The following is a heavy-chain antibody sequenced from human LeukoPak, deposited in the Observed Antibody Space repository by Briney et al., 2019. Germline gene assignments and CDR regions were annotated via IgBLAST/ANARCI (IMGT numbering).Heavy chain of an antibody. V-gene: IGHV1-2*02. J-gene: IGHJ6*03. Sequence: GASVKVSCKASGYTFTGYYMHWVRQAPGQGLEWMGWISAYNGNTNYAQKLQGRVTMTRNTSISTAYMELSSLRSEDTAVYYCARAQRLKLWFGDTYYMDVWGKGTTVTISS. D-gene: IGHD3-10*01. CDR2: ISAYNGNT. CDR3: ARAQRLKLWFGDTYYMDV. CDR1: GYTFTGYY.